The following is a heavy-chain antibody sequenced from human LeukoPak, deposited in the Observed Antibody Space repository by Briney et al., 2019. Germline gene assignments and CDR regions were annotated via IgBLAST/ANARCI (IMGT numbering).Heavy chain of an antibody. CDR1: GYTFTGYY. CDR2: INPNNGGT. V-gene: IGHV1-2*02. CDR3: ARDGASDAFDI. Sequence: GASVKVSCKASGYTFTGYYMHWVRQAPGQGLEWMGWINPNNGGTNYAQKFQGRVTMTRDTSISTAYMELSRLRSDDTAVYYCARDGASDAFDIWGQGTMVTVSS. J-gene: IGHJ3*02. D-gene: IGHD3-16*01.